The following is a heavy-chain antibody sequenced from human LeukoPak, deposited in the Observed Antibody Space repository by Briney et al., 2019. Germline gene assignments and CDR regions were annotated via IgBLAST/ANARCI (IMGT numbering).Heavy chain of an antibody. J-gene: IGHJ4*02. Sequence: GSLRLSCAASGFTFNSYNMNWVRQAPGKGLEWVSAISGSGGSTYYADSVKGRFTISRDNAKNTLYLQMNSLRAEDTAVYYCARSVSGSYGLFDYWGQGTLVTVSS. CDR2: ISGSGGST. CDR3: ARSVSGSYGLFDY. D-gene: IGHD1-26*01. CDR1: GFTFNSYN. V-gene: IGHV3-23*01.